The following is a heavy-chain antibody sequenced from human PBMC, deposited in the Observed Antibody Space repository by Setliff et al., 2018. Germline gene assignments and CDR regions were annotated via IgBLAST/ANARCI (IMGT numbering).Heavy chain of an antibody. V-gene: IGHV3-11*04. CDR2: ISRGATTT. Sequence: GGSLRLSCAASGFIFSDYYMSWIRQTPGKGLEWVAYISRGATTTYYVDSVKGRFTISRDNAKNTLYLQMNSLEAEDTAVYYCARGGCSATSCLDYWGQGILVTVSS. D-gene: IGHD2-2*01. CDR3: ARGGCSATSCLDY. CDR1: GFIFSDYY. J-gene: IGHJ4*02.